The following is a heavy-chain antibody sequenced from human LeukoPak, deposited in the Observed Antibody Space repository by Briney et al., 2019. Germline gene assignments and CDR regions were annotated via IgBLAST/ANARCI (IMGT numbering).Heavy chain of an antibody. CDR1: GGSISSYY. J-gene: IGHJ6*03. V-gene: IGHV4-4*07. CDR2: IYTSGST. D-gene: IGHD5-18*01. Sequence: SETLSLTCTVSGGSISSYYWSWIRQPAGKGLEWIGRIYTSGSTNYNPSLKSRVTMSVDTSKNQFSLKLSSVTAADTAVYYCARDLSYGYYYYMDVWGKGTTVTVSS. CDR3: ARDLSYGYYYYMDV.